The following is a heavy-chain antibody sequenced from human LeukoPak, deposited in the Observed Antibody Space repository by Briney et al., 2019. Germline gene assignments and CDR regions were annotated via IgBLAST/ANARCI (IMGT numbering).Heavy chain of an antibody. Sequence: ASVKVSCKASGYTFTDYYLHWLRQAPGQGLEWMGWMNPKSGDTHYAQKLQGRVTMTTDTSTSTAYMELRSLRSDDTAVYYCAGGTTVTALDYWGQGTLVTVSS. D-gene: IGHD4-17*01. V-gene: IGHV1-2*02. J-gene: IGHJ4*02. CDR2: MNPKSGDT. CDR1: GYTFTDYY. CDR3: AGGTTVTALDY.